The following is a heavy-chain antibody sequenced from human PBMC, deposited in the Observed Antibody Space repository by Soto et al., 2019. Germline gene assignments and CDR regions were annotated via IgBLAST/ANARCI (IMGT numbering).Heavy chain of an antibody. CDR1: GYSFTTYW. CDR3: ARKDSSSAFDY. V-gene: IGHV5-51*01. CDR2: VYPGDSDT. D-gene: IGHD3-22*01. J-gene: IGHJ4*02. Sequence: GESLKISCKGSGYSFTTYWIGWVRQMPGKGLEWMGIVYPGDSDTRYSPSFQGQVTISADKYISTAYLQWSSLKASDTAMYYCARKDSSSAFDYWGQGTLVTVSS.